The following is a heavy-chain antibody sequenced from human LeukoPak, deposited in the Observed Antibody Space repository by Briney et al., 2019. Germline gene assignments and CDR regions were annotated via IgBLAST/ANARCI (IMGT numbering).Heavy chain of an antibody. CDR3: ARRRGGSWAYYYYYMDV. CDR1: GGSFSGYY. CDR2: INHSGST. Sequence: SETLSLTCAVHGGSFSGYYWSWIRQPPGKGLEWIGEINHSGSTNYNPSLKSRVTISVDTSKNQFSLKLSSVTAADTAVYYCARRRGGSWAYYYYYMDVWGKGTTVTVSS. D-gene: IGHD1-26*01. V-gene: IGHV4-34*01. J-gene: IGHJ6*03.